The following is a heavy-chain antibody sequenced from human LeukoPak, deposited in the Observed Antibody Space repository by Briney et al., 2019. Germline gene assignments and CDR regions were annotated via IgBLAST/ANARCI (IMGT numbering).Heavy chain of an antibody. V-gene: IGHV3-7*01. CDR2: IKDDGRQK. CDR3: ARDASRGFDT. CDR1: GFTFSRYW. Sequence: GGSLRLSCAPSGFTFSRYWMTWVRQTPGKGLEWVASIKDDGRQKYYVDSVKGRFTVSRDNAKSSAYLQMDSLRVEDTALYYCARDASRGFDTWGQGPLVTVSS. D-gene: IGHD5-24*01. J-gene: IGHJ4*01.